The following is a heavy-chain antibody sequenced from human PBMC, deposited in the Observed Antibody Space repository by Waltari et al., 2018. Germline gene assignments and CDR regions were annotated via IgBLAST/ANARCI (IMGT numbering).Heavy chain of an antibody. Sequence: EVQLVESGGGVVQPGGSLRLSCAASGFTFSRYWMSWAPQAPGKGLELVDNIKQDGSEKYYGDSVKGRFTISRDNAKNSLYLQMNSLRAEDTAVYYCARDRFLEWLLPDYWGQGTLVTVSS. CDR3: ARDRFLEWLLPDY. CDR2: IKQDGSEK. CDR1: GFTFSRYW. J-gene: IGHJ4*02. V-gene: IGHV3-7*01. D-gene: IGHD3-3*01.